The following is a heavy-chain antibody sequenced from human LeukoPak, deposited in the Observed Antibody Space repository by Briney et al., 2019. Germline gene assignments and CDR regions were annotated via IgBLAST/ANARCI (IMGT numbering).Heavy chain of an antibody. CDR3: ARPRGYSYGDFDY. V-gene: IGHV5-51*01. J-gene: IGHJ4*02. CDR1: GYSFTNYW. Sequence: GESLKISCQGSGYSFTNYWIGWVRQMPGKSLEWMGIIYPGDSDTRYSPSFQGQVTISADKSISTAYLQWSSLKASDTAMYYCARPRGYSYGDFDYWGQGTLVTVSS. D-gene: IGHD5-18*01. CDR2: IYPGDSDT.